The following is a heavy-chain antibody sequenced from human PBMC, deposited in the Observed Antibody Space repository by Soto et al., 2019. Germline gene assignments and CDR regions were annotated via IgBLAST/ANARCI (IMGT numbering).Heavy chain of an antibody. CDR3: ARTFDYYGMDG. CDR1: GDSSARGYY. Sequence: PSVTLSLTRALAGDSSARGYYWPWIRQSPGKGLEWIGSIYHAGSVDYNPSLNSRVAVSLDTSKNHFSLKLTSVTAADTAVYYCARTFDYYGMDGWGQGTTVTGSS. V-gene: IGHV4-38-2*01. CDR2: IYHAGSV. J-gene: IGHJ6*02.